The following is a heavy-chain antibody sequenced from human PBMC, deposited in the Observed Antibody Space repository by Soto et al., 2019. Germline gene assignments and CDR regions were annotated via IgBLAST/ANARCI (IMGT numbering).Heavy chain of an antibody. D-gene: IGHD1-26*01. J-gene: IGHJ6*03. V-gene: IGHV3-23*01. CDR3: AKDPWELPYYYYYMDV. CDR1: GFTFSSYA. Sequence: EVQLLESGGGLVQPGGSLRLSCAASGFTFSSYAMSWVRQAPGKGLEWVSAISGSGGSTYYAHSVKGRFTISRANSKNTLYLQMNSLRAEDTAVYYCAKDPWELPYYYYYMDVWGKGTTVTVSS. CDR2: ISGSGGST.